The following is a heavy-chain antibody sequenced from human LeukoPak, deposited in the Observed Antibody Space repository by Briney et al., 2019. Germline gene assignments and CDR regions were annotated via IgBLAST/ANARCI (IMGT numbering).Heavy chain of an antibody. CDR3: ARGEIGYNSFDY. CDR1: GGTFSSYA. J-gene: IGHJ4*02. V-gene: IGHV1-69*06. CDR2: IIPIFGTA. D-gene: IGHD5-24*01. Sequence: SVKVSCKASGGTFSSYAISWVRQAPGQGLEWMGRIIPIFGTANYAQKFQGRVTITADKSTSTAYMELSSLRSEDTAVYYCARGEIGYNSFDYWGQGTLLTVSS.